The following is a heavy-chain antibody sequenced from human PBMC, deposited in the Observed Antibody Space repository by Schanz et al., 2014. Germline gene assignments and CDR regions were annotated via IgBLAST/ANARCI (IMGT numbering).Heavy chain of an antibody. CDR1: GFTFSSYA. CDR2: ISGSGGSA. V-gene: IGHV3-23*04. D-gene: IGHD3-9*01. J-gene: IGHJ4*02. CDR3: AKDHAGSDILTALGN. Sequence: VQLVESGGGVVQPGRSLRLSCAASGFTFSSYAMTWVRQAPGKGLEWVSGISGSGGSAYDADSVKGRFTISIDNSKNTLYLQMNSLRAEDTAVYYCAKDHAGSDILTALGNWGQGTLVTVSS.